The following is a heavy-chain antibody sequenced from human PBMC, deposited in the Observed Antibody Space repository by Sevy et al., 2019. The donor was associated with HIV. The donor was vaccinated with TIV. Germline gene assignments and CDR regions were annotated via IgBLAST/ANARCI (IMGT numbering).Heavy chain of an antibody. Sequence: GGSLRLSCAASGFTFSNYGIHWVRQAPGKGLEWVAVIRYDGSNKYYEDSVKGRFTISRDNSKNTLYLQINSLRDEDTAVYYCARGPLRYCSSSSCYERDNYYYGMDVWGQGTTVTVSS. CDR3: ARGPLRYCSSSSCYERDNYYYGMDV. CDR1: GFTFSNYG. D-gene: IGHD2-2*01. J-gene: IGHJ6*02. CDR2: IRYDGSNK. V-gene: IGHV3-33*01.